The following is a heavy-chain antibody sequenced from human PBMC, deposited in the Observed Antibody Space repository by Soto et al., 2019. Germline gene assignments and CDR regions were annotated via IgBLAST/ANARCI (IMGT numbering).Heavy chain of an antibody. D-gene: IGHD6-19*01. CDR3: ERDAGGSGWYF. CDR1: GFPFSYWG. V-gene: IGHV3-7*05. CDR2: INKDGSER. Sequence: GGSLILSCAASGFPFSYWGMSWVRQAPGKGLEWVANINKDGSERHYVDSVEGRFTIFRDNAKKLLYLQLDSLRAEDTAVYYCERDAGGSGWYFWGQGTLVTVSS. J-gene: IGHJ4*02.